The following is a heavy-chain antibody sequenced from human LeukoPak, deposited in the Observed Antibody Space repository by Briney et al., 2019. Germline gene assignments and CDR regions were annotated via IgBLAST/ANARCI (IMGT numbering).Heavy chain of an antibody. CDR2: INPNTGAT. CDR3: ARDDSFQFDS. V-gene: IGHV1-2*02. Sequence: ASVKVSCKASGYTFAAYYMHWVRQAPGQGLEWMGWINPNTGATNYAQKFQGRVTMTRATSISTAYVELSRLTSDDTAMYYCARDDSFQFDSWGQGTLVTVSS. J-gene: IGHJ4*02. CDR1: GYTFAAYY. D-gene: IGHD5-18*01.